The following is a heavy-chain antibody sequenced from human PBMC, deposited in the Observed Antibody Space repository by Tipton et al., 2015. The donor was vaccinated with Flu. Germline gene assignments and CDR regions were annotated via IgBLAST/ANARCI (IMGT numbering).Heavy chain of an antibody. CDR2: IYYSGST. D-gene: IGHD5-24*01. J-gene: IGHJ4*02. V-gene: IGHV4-39*01. CDR1: GGSISSSSYY. CDR3: ARAGEMARIDY. Sequence: TLSLTCTVSGGSISSSSYYWGWIRQPPGKGLEWIGSIYYSGSTYYNPSLKSRVTISVDTSKNQFSLKLSSVTAADTAVYYCARAGEMARIDYWGQGTLVTVSS.